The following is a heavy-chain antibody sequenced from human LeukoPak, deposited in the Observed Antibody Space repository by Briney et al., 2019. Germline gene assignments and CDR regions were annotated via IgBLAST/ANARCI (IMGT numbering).Heavy chain of an antibody. J-gene: IGHJ4*02. CDR3: ARSYSSSWHDY. V-gene: IGHV4-34*01. CDR1: GGSFSGYY. CDR2: INHSGST. Sequence: SETLSLTCAVYGGSFSGYYWSWIRQPPGKGLEWIGEINHSGSTNYNPSLKSRVTISVDTSKSQFSLKLSSVTAADTAVYYCARSYSSSWHDYWGQGTLVTVSS. D-gene: IGHD6-13*01.